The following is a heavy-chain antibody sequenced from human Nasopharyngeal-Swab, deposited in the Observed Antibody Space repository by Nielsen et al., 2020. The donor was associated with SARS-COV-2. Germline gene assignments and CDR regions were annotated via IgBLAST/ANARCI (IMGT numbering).Heavy chain of an antibody. V-gene: IGHV7-4-1*02. CDR3: ARVDGDNRVY. D-gene: IGHD4-17*01. Sequence: WARHAPGQGLEWMGWISSDSGSARYGQGFTGRYVLSLDTSVSTSDLQISSLRAEDTAVYYCARVDGDNRVYWGQGTLVTVSS. CDR2: ISSDSGSA. J-gene: IGHJ4*02.